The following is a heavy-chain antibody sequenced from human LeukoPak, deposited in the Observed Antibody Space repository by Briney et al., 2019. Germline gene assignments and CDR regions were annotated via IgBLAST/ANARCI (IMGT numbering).Heavy chain of an antibody. V-gene: IGHV3-30*04. D-gene: IGHD5-18*01. CDR3: ARSTSRGYSYGSSHSLDY. J-gene: IGHJ4*02. CDR1: GFTFSSYA. Sequence: GGSLRLSCAASGFTFSSYAMHWVRRAPGKGLEWVAVISYDGSNKYYADSVKGRFTISRDNSKNTLYLQMNSLRAEDTAVYYCARSTSRGYSYGSSHSLDYWGQGTLVTVSS. CDR2: ISYDGSNK.